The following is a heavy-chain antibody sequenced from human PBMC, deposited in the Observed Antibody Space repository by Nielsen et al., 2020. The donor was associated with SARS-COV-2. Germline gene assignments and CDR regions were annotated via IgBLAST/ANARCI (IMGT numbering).Heavy chain of an antibody. V-gene: IGHV3-9*01. CDR2: ISWNSGSI. CDR1: GFTFDEYA. J-gene: IGHJ6*03. Sequence: SLKISCAASGFTFDEYAMHWVRQAPGKGLEWVSGISWNSGSIGYADSVKGRFTISRDNAKNSLYLQMNSLRAEDTAVYYCARVSYSYGYGYYYYCMDVWGKGTSVTVSS. D-gene: IGHD5-18*01. CDR3: ARVSYSYGYGYYYYCMDV.